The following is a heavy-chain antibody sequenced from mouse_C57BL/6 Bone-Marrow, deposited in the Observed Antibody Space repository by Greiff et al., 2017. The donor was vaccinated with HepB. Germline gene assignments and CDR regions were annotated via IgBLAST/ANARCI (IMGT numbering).Heavy chain of an antibody. CDR3: ARIDYYGSSYDAMDY. CDR1: GFSLSTSGMG. Sequence: QVTLKECGPGILQSSQTLSLTCSFSGFSLSTSGMGVSWIRQPSGKGLEWLAHIYWDDDKRYNPSLKSRLTISKDTSRNQVFLKITSVDTADTATYYCARIDYYGSSYDAMDYWGQGTSVTVSS. V-gene: IGHV8-12*01. D-gene: IGHD1-1*01. J-gene: IGHJ4*01. CDR2: IYWDDDK.